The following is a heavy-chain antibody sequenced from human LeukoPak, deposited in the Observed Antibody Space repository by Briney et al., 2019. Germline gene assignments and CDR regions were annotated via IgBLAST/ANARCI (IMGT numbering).Heavy chain of an antibody. CDR2: ITASGTAM. V-gene: IGHV3-48*02. J-gene: IGHJ4*02. CDR1: GFIFSRYP. D-gene: IGHD1-26*01. CDR3: ASSGSYRFDY. Sequence: GGSLRLSCSASGFIFSRYPMSWVRQAPGKGLEWVSHITASGTAMFYADSVKGRFTISRDNAKNSLYLQMNSLRDEDTAVYYCASSGSYRFDYWGQGTLVTVSS.